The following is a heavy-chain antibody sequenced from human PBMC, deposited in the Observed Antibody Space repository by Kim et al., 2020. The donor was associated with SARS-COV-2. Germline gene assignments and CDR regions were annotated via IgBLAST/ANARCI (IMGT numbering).Heavy chain of an antibody. Sequence: GGSLRLSCAASGFTFSTYAMSWVRQAPGKGLEWVSGISGSGGTSYYADSVKGRFTISRDNSKDTVYLEMNSLRVEDTAVYYCAKVFGHFDSGDQRYYYHNMDV. D-gene: IGHD3-22*01. CDR2: ISGSGGTS. V-gene: IGHV3-23*01. CDR3: AKVFGHFDSGDQRYYYHNMDV. J-gene: IGHJ6*03. CDR1: GFTFSTYA.